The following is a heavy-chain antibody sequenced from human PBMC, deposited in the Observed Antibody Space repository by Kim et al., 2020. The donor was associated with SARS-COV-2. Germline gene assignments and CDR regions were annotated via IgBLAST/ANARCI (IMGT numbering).Heavy chain of an antibody. CDR3: AKDLWRNTAMVI. D-gene: IGHD5-18*01. CDR1: GFTFSSYG. CDR2: ISYDGSNK. J-gene: IGHJ4*02. Sequence: GGSLRLSCAASGFTFSSYGMHWVRQAPGKGLEWVAVISYDGSNKYYADSVKGRFTISRDNSKNTLYLQMNSLRAEDTAVYYCAKDLWRNTAMVIWGQGNL. V-gene: IGHV3-30*18.